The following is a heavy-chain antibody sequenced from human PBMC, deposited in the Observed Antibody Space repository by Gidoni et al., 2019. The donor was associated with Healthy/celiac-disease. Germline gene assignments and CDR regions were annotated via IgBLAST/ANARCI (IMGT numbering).Heavy chain of an antibody. D-gene: IGHD4-17*01. V-gene: IGHV4-4*07. CDR1: GGSISSYY. Sequence: QVQLQESGPGLVKPSETLSLTCTVSGGSISSYYWNWIRQPAGKGLEWIGRIYTSGSTNYNPSLKSRVTMSVDTSKNQFSLNLNSVTAADTAVYFCARGYGDYSGYYSYGMDVWGQGTTVSVSS. J-gene: IGHJ6*02. CDR2: IYTSGST. CDR3: ARGYGDYSGYYSYGMDV.